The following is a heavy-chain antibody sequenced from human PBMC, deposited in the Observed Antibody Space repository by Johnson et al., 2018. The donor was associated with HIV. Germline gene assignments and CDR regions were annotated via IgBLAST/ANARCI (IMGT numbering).Heavy chain of an antibody. CDR2: IDQDGSEK. CDR1: GFTVSSNY. V-gene: IGHV3-7*01. D-gene: IGHD6-13*01. CDR3: ARDGESQQLPLGDALDV. Sequence: VQLVESGGGLVQPGGSLRLSCAASGFTVSSNYMSWVRQAPGKGLEWVANIDQDGSEKSYVDSVKGRFTISRDNAKNSLYLQMSSLKVEDTALYYCARDGESQQLPLGDALDVWGRGTMVIVSS. J-gene: IGHJ3*01.